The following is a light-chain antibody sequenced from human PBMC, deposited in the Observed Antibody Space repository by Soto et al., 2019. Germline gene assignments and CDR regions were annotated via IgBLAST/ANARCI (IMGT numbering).Light chain of an antibody. CDR1: SSDVGAYKY. Sequence: QSALTQPPSASGSPGQSVTISCTGTSSDVGAYKYVSWYQQYPGKAPKLMIYEVSKRPSGVPDRFSGSKSGNTASLTVSGIQAADEADYHRTSYAGSNIWVFGGGTKVTVL. CDR3: TSYAGSNIWV. V-gene: IGLV2-8*01. CDR2: EVS. J-gene: IGLJ3*02.